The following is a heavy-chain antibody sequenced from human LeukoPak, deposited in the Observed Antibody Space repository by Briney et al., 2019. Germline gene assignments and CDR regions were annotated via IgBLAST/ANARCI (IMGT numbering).Heavy chain of an antibody. J-gene: IGHJ6*04. V-gene: IGHV3-48*03. CDR3: AELGITMIGGV. Sequence: GGSLRLSCAASGFTFSSYEMNWVRQAPGKGLEWVSYISCSGSTIYYADSVKGRFTISRDNAKNSLYLQMNRLRAEDTAVYYCAELGITMIGGVWGKGTTVTISS. CDR2: ISCSGSTI. CDR1: GFTFSSYE. D-gene: IGHD3-10*02.